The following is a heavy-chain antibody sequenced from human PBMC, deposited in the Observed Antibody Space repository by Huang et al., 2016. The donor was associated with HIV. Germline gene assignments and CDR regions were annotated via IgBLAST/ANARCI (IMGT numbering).Heavy chain of an antibody. D-gene: IGHD3-10*01. CDR1: GGSFSSSFYY. J-gene: IGHJ4*02. CDR3: ARHDPDYYGSGSYYNNPIY. CDR2: IYYSGTT. V-gene: IGHV4-39*01. Sequence: QLQLQESGPGLVKPSETLSLTCTVSGGSFSSSFYYWGWIRQPPGKGLEGIGTIYYSGTTDYNPSLKSRGTISVDTAKNQFSLKLSSGTGADTAVYYCARHDPDYYGSGSYYNNPIYWGQGTLVTVSS.